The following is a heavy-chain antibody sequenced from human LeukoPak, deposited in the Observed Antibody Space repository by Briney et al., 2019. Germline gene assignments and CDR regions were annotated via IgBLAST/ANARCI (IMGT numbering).Heavy chain of an antibody. CDR1: EFTFSRYW. D-gene: IGHD3-9*01. CDR2: INTYGSTT. J-gene: IGHJ4*02. V-gene: IGHV3-74*03. Sequence: PGGSLRLSCAASEFTFSRYWMSWVRQAPGKGLVWVSRINTYGSTTTYADSVKGRFTISRDNAKNTLYLQMNSLRAEDTAVYYCARAGDILTGYYIPNFDYWGQGTLVTVSS. CDR3: ARAGDILTGYYIPNFDY.